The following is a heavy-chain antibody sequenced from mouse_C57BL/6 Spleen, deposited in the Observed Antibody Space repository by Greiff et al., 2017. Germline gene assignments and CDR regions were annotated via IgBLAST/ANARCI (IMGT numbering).Heavy chain of an antibody. J-gene: IGHJ3*01. CDR1: GYTFTSYW. CDR3: ARRGSNYGGFAY. Sequence: QVQLQQPGAELVKPGASVKMSCKASGYTFTSYWITWVKQRPGQGLEWIGDIYPGSGSTKYNQKFKSKATLTVDTSSSTAYMQLSSLTSEDSAVYYCARRGSNYGGFAYWGQGTLVTVSA. D-gene: IGHD2-5*01. CDR2: IYPGSGST. V-gene: IGHV1-55*01.